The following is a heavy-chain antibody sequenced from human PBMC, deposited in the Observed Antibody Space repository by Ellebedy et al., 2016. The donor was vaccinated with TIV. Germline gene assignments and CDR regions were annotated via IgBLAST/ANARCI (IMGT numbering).Heavy chain of an antibody. CDR1: GFTFGSSW. V-gene: IGHV3-7*01. J-gene: IGHJ4*02. D-gene: IGHD5-24*01. Sequence: GGSLRLSCAASGFTFGSSWMKWVRQAPGKGLEWVANINQDGSEKYYVDSVKGRLTISRDNAKASVYLQMNSLRAEDTAVYYCARGMGRWLQFLAYWGQGTLVTVSS. CDR2: INQDGSEK. CDR3: ARGMGRWLQFLAY.